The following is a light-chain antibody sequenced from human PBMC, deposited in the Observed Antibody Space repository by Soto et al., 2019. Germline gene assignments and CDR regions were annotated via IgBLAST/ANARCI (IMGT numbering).Light chain of an antibody. CDR3: QHYDSFRT. CDR2: DAS. V-gene: IGKV1-5*01. Sequence: DIQMTQSPSTLSASVGDRVTITCRASQSISSWLAWYQQKPGKAPKLLIYDASSLESGVPSRFSGSGSGTEFTLTISRLEPEDFAVYYCQHYDSFRTFGQGTKVDIK. J-gene: IGKJ1*01. CDR1: QSISSW.